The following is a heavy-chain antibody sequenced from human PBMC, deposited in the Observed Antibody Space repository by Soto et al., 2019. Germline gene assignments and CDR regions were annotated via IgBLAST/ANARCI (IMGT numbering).Heavy chain of an antibody. J-gene: IGHJ4*02. D-gene: IGHD2-15*01. CDR3: ARGLSSDKVDS. V-gene: IGHV4-30-4*01. CDR1: GGSISNNHYY. Sequence: QVQLQESGPGLVKPSQTLSLACTVSGGSISNNHYYWSWIRQPTGKGLEWIGHIFDSGSTLNNPSLNSRVAISMDTSKNQYSLNLSSVTAADTAVYYCARGLSSDKVDSCGQGTLVTVSS. CDR2: IFDSGST.